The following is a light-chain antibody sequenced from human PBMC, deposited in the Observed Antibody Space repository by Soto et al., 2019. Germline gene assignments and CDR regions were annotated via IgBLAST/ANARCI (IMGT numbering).Light chain of an antibody. CDR1: QSVTSGY. CDR2: DAS. CDR3: HQRSSCPRT. Sequence: EIVLTQSPATLSLSPGERATLSCRASQSVTSGYLTWYQHKPGQAPRLLIYDASSRAPGIPARFSGSGSGTDFTLTISTLEPEDFAVYYCHQRSSCPRTFGQGTKLEMK. J-gene: IGKJ2*01. V-gene: IGKV3-11*01.